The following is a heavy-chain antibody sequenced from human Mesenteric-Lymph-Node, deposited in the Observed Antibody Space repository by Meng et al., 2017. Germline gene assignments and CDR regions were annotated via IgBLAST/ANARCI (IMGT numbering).Heavy chain of an antibody. CDR3: ARGGGYGPAQLFDY. CDR2: ISAYNGNT. CDR1: GYTFTSYG. J-gene: IGHJ4*02. D-gene: IGHD5-12*01. V-gene: IGHV1-18*01. Sequence: ASAKVSCKASGYTFTSYGISWLRQALGQGLEWMGWISAYNGNTNYAQKLQGRVTMTTDTSTSTACMGLRSLRSDDTAVYYCARGGGYGPAQLFDYWGQGTLVTVSS.